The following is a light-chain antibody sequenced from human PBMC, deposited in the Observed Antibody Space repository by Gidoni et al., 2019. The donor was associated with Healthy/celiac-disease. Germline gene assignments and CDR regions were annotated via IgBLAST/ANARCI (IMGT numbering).Light chain of an antibody. CDR2: GAS. V-gene: IGKV3-20*01. CDR3: QQYGSSPPVYT. Sequence: PGERATLSCRASQSVSSSYLAWYQQKPGQAPRLLIYGASSRATGIPDRFSGSGSGTDFTLTISRLEPEDFAVYYCQQYGSSPPVYTFGQXTKLEIK. CDR1: QSVSSSY. J-gene: IGKJ2*01.